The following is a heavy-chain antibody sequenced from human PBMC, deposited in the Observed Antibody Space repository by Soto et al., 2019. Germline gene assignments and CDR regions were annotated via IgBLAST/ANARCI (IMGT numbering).Heavy chain of an antibody. V-gene: IGHV3-48*01. Sequence: GGSLRLSCAASGFTFSSYSMNWVRQAPGKGLEWVSYISSSSSTIYYADSVKGRFTISRDNAKNSLYLQMNSLRAEDTAVYYCARDGYPTAENWFDPWGQGTLVTVSS. CDR3: ARDGYPTAENWFDP. J-gene: IGHJ5*02. CDR1: GFTFSSYS. D-gene: IGHD5-18*01. CDR2: ISSSSSTI.